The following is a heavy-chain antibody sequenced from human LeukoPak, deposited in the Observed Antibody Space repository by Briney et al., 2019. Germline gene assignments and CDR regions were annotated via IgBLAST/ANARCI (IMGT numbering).Heavy chain of an antibody. J-gene: IGHJ1*01. V-gene: IGHV1-24*01. Sequence: ASVKGSCKVSGYTLTELSMHWVRQAPGKGLEWMGGFDPEDGETIYAQKFQGRVTMTEDTSTDTAYMELSSLRSEDTAVYYCATTFLTAEYFQHWGQGTLVTVSS. CDR2: FDPEDGET. D-gene: IGHD3-10*01. CDR1: GYTLTELS. CDR3: ATTFLTAEYFQH.